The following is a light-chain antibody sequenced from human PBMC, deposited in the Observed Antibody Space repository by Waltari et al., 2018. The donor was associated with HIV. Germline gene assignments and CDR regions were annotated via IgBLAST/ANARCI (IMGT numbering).Light chain of an antibody. Sequence: NLMLTQPRSVSASPGKTVTISCTRSSGSLSSDYVKWYQQRPCSAPTTVIYMDTQRPSGVPDRFSGSIDSSSNAASLTISGLKTEDEADYYCQSHDSSNHWVFGGGTKLTVL. CDR1: SGSLSSDY. CDR2: MDT. V-gene: IGLV6-57*03. J-gene: IGLJ3*02. CDR3: QSHDSSNHWV.